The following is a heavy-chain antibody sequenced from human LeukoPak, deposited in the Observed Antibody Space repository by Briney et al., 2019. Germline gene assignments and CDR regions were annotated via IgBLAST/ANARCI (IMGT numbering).Heavy chain of an antibody. D-gene: IGHD6-13*01. J-gene: IGHJ4*02. V-gene: IGHV3-74*01. CDR2: IRSDGSST. CDR3: ARGGSSSWVDY. Sequence: TGGSLRLSCAASGFTFSSYWMHWVRQAPGKGLVWVSRIRSDGSSTNYADSVTGRFTISRDNAKNTLYLQMNSLRADYTAVYYCARGGSSSWVDYWGQGTLVTVSS. CDR1: GFTFSSYW.